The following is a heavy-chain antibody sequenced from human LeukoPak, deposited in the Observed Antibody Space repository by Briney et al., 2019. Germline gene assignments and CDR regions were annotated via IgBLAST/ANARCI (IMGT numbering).Heavy chain of an antibody. Sequence: PGGSLRLSCAASGFTFSSYEMNWVRQVPGKGLEWISYISSSGSTIYFADFVKGLFTISRDNATNSLYLQMNSLRAEDTAVYYCARPSRPYRSSEYFQHWGQGTLVIVSS. J-gene: IGHJ1*01. CDR3: ARPSRPYRSSEYFQH. D-gene: IGHD6-13*01. V-gene: IGHV3-48*03. CDR1: GFTFSSYE. CDR2: ISSSGSTI.